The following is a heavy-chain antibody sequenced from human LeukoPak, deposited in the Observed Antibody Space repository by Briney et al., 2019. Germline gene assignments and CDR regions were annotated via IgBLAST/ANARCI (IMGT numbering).Heavy chain of an antibody. CDR1: GFTFSSYA. CDR3: ARRGYTSGSYNGEDY. CDR2: ISYDGSNK. D-gene: IGHD6-19*01. Sequence: GRSLRLSCAASGFTFSSYAMHWVRQAPGKGLEWVAVISYDGSNKYYADSVKGRFTISRDNSKNTLYLQMNRLRAEDTATYYCARRGYTSGSYNGEDYWGQGTLVTVSS. J-gene: IGHJ4*02. V-gene: IGHV3-30*14.